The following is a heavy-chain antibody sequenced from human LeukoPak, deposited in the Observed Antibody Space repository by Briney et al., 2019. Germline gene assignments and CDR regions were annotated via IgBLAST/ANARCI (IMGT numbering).Heavy chain of an antibody. J-gene: IGHJ4*02. CDR3: AREVRDYVWGSYRYRYFDY. V-gene: IGHV4-59*01. D-gene: IGHD3-16*02. CDR1: GGSISSYY. Sequence: SETLSLTCTVSGGSISSYYWSWIRQPPGKGLEWIGYIYYSGSTNYNPSLKSRATISVDTSKNQFSLKLSSVTAADTAVYYCAREVRDYVWGSYRYRYFDYWGQGTLVTVSS. CDR2: IYYSGST.